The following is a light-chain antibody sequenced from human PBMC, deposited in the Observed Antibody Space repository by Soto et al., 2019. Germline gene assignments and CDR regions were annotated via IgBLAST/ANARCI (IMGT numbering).Light chain of an antibody. CDR3: QQYGGSPRYT. CDR1: QSVSSY. CDR2: DAS. V-gene: IGKV3-11*01. J-gene: IGKJ2*01. Sequence: EIVLTQSPATLSLSPVERATLSCMASQSVSSYLAWYQQKPGQAPRLLIYDASNRATGIPARFSGSGSGTDFTLTISSLEPEDFAVYYCQQYGGSPRYTFGQGTKVDIK.